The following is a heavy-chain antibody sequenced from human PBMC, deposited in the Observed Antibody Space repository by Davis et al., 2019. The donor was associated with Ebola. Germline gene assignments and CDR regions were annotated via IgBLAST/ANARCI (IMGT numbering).Heavy chain of an antibody. J-gene: IGHJ4*01. Sequence: GESLKISCAASGFTFSHVHIHRVSQTTTKGLVWVARIDPDVAGTNYVDSVKGRFTISRDNAKNTLSLQMNSLRVEDTAVYYCVRDSGYYSHDYWGHGTLVTVSS. D-gene: IGHD5-12*01. CDR1: GFTFSHVH. V-gene: IGHV3-74*01. CDR3: VRDSGYYSHDY. CDR2: IDPDVAGT.